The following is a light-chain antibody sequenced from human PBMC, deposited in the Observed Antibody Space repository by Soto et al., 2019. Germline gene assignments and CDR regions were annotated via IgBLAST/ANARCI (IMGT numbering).Light chain of an antibody. J-gene: IGKJ1*01. Sequence: DIQMTQSPSTLSGSVGDRVTITCRASQTISSWVAWYQQKPGKAPKLLIYKASTLKSGVPSRFSGSGSGTEFTLTISSLQPDDFATYYCQQYNSYSEAFGQGTKVDIK. CDR1: QTISSW. CDR2: KAS. V-gene: IGKV1-5*03. CDR3: QQYNSYSEA.